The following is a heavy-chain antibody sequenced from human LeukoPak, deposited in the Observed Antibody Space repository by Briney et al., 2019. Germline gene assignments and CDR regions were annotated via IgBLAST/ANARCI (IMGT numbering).Heavy chain of an antibody. CDR1: GYTFTSYG. V-gene: IGHV1-18*01. D-gene: IGHD2-15*01. Sequence: GASVKGSCKASGYTFTSYGISWVGQAPGQGLEWMGWISAYNGNPNYAQKLQGRVTMTTETSTRTAYMELRSLRSDDTAVYYCARDASPYCSGGSCYPNWFDPWGQGTLVTVCS. CDR3: ARDASPYCSGGSCYPNWFDP. CDR2: ISAYNGNP. J-gene: IGHJ5*02.